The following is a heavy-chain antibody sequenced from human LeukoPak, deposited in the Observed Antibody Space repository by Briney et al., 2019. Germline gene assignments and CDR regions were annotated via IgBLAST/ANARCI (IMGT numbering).Heavy chain of an antibody. V-gene: IGHV3-21*01. Sequence: PGGSLRLSCAVSGFTFRSYSMNWVRQPPGRGLEWISSISSSSTYLYYAASVQGRFTISRDNAGKSLFLQMNSLRAEDTAVYYCARDSGEGSGYYYYDYYMDVWGKGTTVTVSS. CDR3: ARDSGEGSGYYYYDYYMDV. D-gene: IGHD3-3*01. J-gene: IGHJ6*03. CDR2: ISSSSTYL. CDR1: GFTFRSYS.